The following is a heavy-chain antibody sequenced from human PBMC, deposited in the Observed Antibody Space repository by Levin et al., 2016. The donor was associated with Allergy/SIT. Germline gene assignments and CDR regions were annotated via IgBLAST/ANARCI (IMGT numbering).Heavy chain of an antibody. J-gene: IGHJ2*01. CDR2: IYHSGST. CDR3: ARTPYGDNAYFTL. CDR1: GGSISSGGYY. D-gene: IGHD4-17*01. Sequence: SETLSLTCSVSGGSISSGGYYWGWIRHHPRKGLEWIGSIYHSGSTFYSPSLRSRLTISLDTSNNRFFLRLTSLTAADTAVYFCARTPYGDNAYFTLWGRGNLVTVSS. V-gene: IGHV4-31*03.